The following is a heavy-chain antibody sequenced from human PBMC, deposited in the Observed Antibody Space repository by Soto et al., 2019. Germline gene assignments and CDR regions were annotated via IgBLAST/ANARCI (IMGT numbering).Heavy chain of an antibody. CDR2: INEYGSTI. CDR1: GFTFSSYW. D-gene: IGHD3-16*01. Sequence: DVQLVESGGGLVRPGGSLRLSCAASGFTFSSYWMHWVRQVPGKGLVWVSRINEYGSTINYADSVKCRFTIPRDNSKNTLYVEMKSLRAGAGAVYYCTRDRGGRGASWGQGTLVTVSS. J-gene: IGHJ5*02. CDR3: TRDRGGRGAS. V-gene: IGHV3-74*01.